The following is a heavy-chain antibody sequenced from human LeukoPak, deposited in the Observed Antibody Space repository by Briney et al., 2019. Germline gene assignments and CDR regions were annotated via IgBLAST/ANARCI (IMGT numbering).Heavy chain of an antibody. V-gene: IGHV3-30*18. CDR3: AKDLEGAGPYYYYGMDV. CDR2: ISYDGSNK. D-gene: IGHD4/OR15-4a*01. Sequence: PGRSLRLSCAASGFTFSSYGMHWVRQAPGKGLEWVAVISYDGSNKYYADSVKGRFTISRDNSKNTLYLQMNSLRAEDTAVYYCAKDLEGAGPYYYYGMDVWGQGTTVTVSS. CDR1: GFTFSSYG. J-gene: IGHJ6*02.